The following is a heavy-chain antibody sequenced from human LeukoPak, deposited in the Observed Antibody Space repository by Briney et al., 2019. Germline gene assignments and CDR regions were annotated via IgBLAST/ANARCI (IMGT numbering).Heavy chain of an antibody. V-gene: IGHV4-59*01. CDR1: GGSISIYY. Sequence: SETLSLTCTVSGGSISIYYWSWVRKPPGKGLEWIGYVYNSENTNYNPSLKSRATISPDTSKNQYSLKLHSVSAADTAGYYGVRDRELHYWGHGILVTVSS. D-gene: IGHD1-26*01. CDR3: VRDRELHY. CDR2: VYNSENT. J-gene: IGHJ4*01.